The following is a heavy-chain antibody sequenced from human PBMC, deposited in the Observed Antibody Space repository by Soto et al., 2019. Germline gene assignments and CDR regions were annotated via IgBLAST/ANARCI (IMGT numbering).Heavy chain of an antibody. D-gene: IGHD3-10*01. Sequence: SVKVSCKASGGTFSSYAISWVRQAPGQGLEWMGGIIPIFGTANYAQKFQGRVTITADESTSTAYMELSSLRSEDTAVYYCARATMVRGVLPTSFDYWGQGTLVTVSS. CDR1: GGTFSSYA. J-gene: IGHJ4*02. CDR2: IIPIFGTA. V-gene: IGHV1-69*13. CDR3: ARATMVRGVLPTSFDY.